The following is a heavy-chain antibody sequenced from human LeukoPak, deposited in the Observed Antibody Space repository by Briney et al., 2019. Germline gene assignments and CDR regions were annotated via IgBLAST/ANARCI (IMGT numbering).Heavy chain of an antibody. CDR3: AKAAAQYSGGWYDY. J-gene: IGHJ4*02. CDR1: GFTFSIYG. V-gene: IGHV3-30*18. CDR2: ISYDGSNK. Sequence: PGGSLRLSCAASGFTFSIYGMHWVRQAPGKGLEWVAVISYDGSNKYYADSVKGRFTISRDHSKNTLYLQMNSLRAEDTALYYCAKAAAQYSGGWYDYWGQGTLVTVSS. D-gene: IGHD6-19*01.